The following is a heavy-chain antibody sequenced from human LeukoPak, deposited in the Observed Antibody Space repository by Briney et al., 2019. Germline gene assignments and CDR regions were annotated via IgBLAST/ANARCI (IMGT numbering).Heavy chain of an antibody. J-gene: IGHJ4*02. CDR3: ARVPDYYGSGSYYYFDY. CDR1: GGSISSSSYY. Sequence: SETLSLTCTVSGGSISSSSYYWGWIRQPPGKGLKWIGSIYYSGSTNYNPSLKSRVTISVDTSKNQFSLKLSSVTAADTAVYYCARVPDYYGSGSYYYFDYWGQGTLVTVSS. CDR2: IYYSGST. D-gene: IGHD3-10*01. V-gene: IGHV4-39*07.